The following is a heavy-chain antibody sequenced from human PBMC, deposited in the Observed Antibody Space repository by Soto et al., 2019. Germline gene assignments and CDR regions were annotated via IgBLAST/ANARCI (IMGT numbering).Heavy chain of an antibody. CDR1: GYTFTSYY. CDR2: INPSGGST. V-gene: IGHV1-46*01. J-gene: IGHJ6*02. Sequence: GASVKVSCKASGYTFTSYYMHWVRQAPGQGLEWMGIINPSGGSTSYAQKFQGRVTMTRDTSTSTVYMELSSLRSEDTAVYYCAGDYYYDSSGYYHYYYGMDVWGQGTTVTVSS. D-gene: IGHD3-22*01. CDR3: AGDYYYDSSGYYHYYYGMDV.